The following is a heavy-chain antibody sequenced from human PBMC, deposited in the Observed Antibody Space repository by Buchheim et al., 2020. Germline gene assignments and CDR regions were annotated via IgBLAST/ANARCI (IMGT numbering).Heavy chain of an antibody. Sequence: QVQLQQWGAGLLKPSETLSLTCAVYGGSFSGYYWSWIRQPPGKGLEWIGEINHSGSTNYNPSLKSRVPISVDTSKNQFSLKLSSVTAADTAVYYCARGRPGTILFYWYFDLWGRGTL. D-gene: IGHD1-1*01. J-gene: IGHJ2*01. CDR1: GGSFSGYY. CDR2: INHSGST. CDR3: ARGRPGTILFYWYFDL. V-gene: IGHV4-34*01.